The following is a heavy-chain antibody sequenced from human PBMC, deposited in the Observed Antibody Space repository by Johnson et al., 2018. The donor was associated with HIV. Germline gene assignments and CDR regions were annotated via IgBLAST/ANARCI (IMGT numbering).Heavy chain of an antibody. J-gene: IGHJ3*02. CDR2: ISSDGSNK. CDR3: ARGYYDSSGRTGAFDI. CDR1: GFTFSSYG. D-gene: IGHD3-22*01. V-gene: IGHV3-30*03. Sequence: QVQVLESGGGVVQPGRSLRLSCAASGFTFSSYGMHWVRQAPGKGLEWVAVISSDGSNKYYADSVKGRFTISRDNSKNTLYLQMNSLRAEDTAVYYCARGYYDSSGRTGAFDIWGQGTMVTVSS.